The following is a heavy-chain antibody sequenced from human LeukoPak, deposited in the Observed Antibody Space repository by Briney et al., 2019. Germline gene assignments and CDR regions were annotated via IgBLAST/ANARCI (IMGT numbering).Heavy chain of an antibody. D-gene: IGHD6-25*01. CDR2: INPNSGGT. CDR3: ARGDAKAASFDY. Sequence: ASVKVSCKASGYTFTGYYMHWVRQAPGQGLEWMGWINPNSGGTNYAQKFQGRVTMTRDMSTSTVYMELSSLRSEDTAVYYCARGDAKAASFDYWGQGTLVTVSS. J-gene: IGHJ4*02. V-gene: IGHV1-2*02. CDR1: GYTFTGYY.